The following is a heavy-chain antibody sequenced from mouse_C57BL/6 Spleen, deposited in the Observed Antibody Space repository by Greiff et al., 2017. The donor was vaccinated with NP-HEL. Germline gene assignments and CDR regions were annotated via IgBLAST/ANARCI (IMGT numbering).Heavy chain of an antibody. CDR1: GYSFTDYN. J-gene: IGHJ2*02. V-gene: IGHV1-39*01. CDR2: INPNYGTT. Sequence: EVQLQQSGPELVKPGASVKISCKASGYSFTDYNMNWVKQSNGKSLEWIGVINPNYGTTSYNQKFKGKATLTVDQSSSTAYMQLSMLTAEDAAVYYCASCDILYYIDYWGQGTSLTVSS. CDR3: ASCDILYYIDY.